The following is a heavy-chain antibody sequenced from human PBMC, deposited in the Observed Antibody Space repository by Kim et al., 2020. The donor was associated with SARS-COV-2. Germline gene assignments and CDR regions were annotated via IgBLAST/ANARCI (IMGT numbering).Heavy chain of an antibody. CDR3: SKGGRGTYVSEN. Sequence: GGSLRLSCAASGFSFNSYAMTWVRQAPGKGLEWVSCISNNGDTTYYAEFAKGRLTISRDASKKTLYLQMDRLRADDTAIYFCSKGGRGTYVSENGGQGAT. D-gene: IGHD3-16*01. V-gene: IGHV3-23*01. J-gene: IGHJ6*02. CDR2: ISNNGDTT. CDR1: GFSFNSYA.